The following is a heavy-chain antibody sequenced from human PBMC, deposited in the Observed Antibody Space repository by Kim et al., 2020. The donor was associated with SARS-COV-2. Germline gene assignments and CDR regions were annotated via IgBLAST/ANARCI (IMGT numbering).Heavy chain of an antibody. CDR3: ARPYSNYAEYFQH. D-gene: IGHD4-4*01. Sequence: GGSLRLSCAASGFTFSSYAMHWVRQAPGKGLEWVAVISYDGSNKYYADSVKGRFTISRDNSKNTLYLQMNSLRAEDTAVYYCARPYSNYAEYFQHWGQGTLVTVSS. V-gene: IGHV3-30-3*01. CDR2: ISYDGSNK. J-gene: IGHJ1*01. CDR1: GFTFSSYA.